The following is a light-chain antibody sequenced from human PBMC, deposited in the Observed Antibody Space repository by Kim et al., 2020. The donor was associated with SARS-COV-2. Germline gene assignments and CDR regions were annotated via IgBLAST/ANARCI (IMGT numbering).Light chain of an antibody. Sequence: DIQMTQSPSSLSASVGDRVTITCQASQDIRNRVNWYQHKPGKAPKLLIYDASNLETGVPSRFSGGGSGTEFTFTISSLQPEDIAIYYCQQYDNFLSITFSQGTRLEIK. CDR2: DAS. V-gene: IGKV1-33*01. CDR1: QDIRNR. J-gene: IGKJ5*01. CDR3: QQYDNFLSIT.